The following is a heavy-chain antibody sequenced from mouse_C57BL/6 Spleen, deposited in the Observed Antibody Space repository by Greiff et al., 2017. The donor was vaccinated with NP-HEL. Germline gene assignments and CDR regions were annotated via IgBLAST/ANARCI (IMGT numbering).Heavy chain of an antibody. D-gene: IGHD1-1*01. CDR2: IYPGDGDT. J-gene: IGHJ1*03. V-gene: IGHV1-82*01. Sequence: VQLQQSGPELVKPGASVKISCKASGYAFSSSWMNWVKQRPGKGLEWIGRIYPGDGDTNYNGKFKGKATLTADKSSSTAYMQLSSLTSEDSAVYFCARGDGSRGWYFDVWGTGTTVTVSS. CDR1: GYAFSSSW. CDR3: ARGDGSRGWYFDV.